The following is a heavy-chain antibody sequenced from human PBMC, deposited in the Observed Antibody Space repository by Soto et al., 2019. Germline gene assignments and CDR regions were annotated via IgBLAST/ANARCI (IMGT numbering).Heavy chain of an antibody. CDR1: GYTFTSYA. D-gene: IGHD2-2*01. J-gene: IGHJ6*02. Sequence: ASVKVSCKASGYTFTSYAMHWVRQAPGQRLEWMGWINAGNGNTKYSQKFQGRVTMTTDTSTSTAYMELRSLRSDDTAVYYCARDKDIVLVPAARALYYYYGMDVWGQGTTVTVSS. V-gene: IGHV1-3*01. CDR3: ARDKDIVLVPAARALYYYYGMDV. CDR2: INAGNGNT.